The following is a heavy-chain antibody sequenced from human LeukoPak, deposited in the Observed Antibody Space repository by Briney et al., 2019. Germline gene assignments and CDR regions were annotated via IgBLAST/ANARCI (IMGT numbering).Heavy chain of an antibody. CDR3: ARVRGRGYSYGRGYYFDY. D-gene: IGHD5-18*01. J-gene: IGHJ4*02. CDR2: IYYSGST. Sequence: SETLSLTCTVSGGSINSYYWSWIRQPPGKGLEWIGYIYYSGSTNYNPSLKSRVTISVDTSKNQFSLKLSSVTAADTAVYYCARVRGRGYSYGRGYYFDYWGQGTLVTVSS. CDR1: GGSINSYY. V-gene: IGHV4-59*12.